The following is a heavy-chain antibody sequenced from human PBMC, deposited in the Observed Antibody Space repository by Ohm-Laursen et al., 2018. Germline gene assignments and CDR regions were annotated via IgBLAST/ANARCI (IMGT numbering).Heavy chain of an antibody. J-gene: IGHJ5*02. Sequence: SLRLSCSASGFTFSSYAMTWVRQAPGKGLEWVSFISVSGGSTYSADSVKGRFTISRDDSKNTLYLQMNSLRAEDTAVYYCATVDTPMVNNWFDPWGQGTLVTVSS. D-gene: IGHD5-18*01. CDR2: ISVSGGST. CDR1: GFTFSSYA. V-gene: IGHV3-23*01. CDR3: ATVDTPMVNNWFDP.